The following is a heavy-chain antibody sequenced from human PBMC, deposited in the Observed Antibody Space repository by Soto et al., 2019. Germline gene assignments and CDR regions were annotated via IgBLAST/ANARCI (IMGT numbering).Heavy chain of an antibody. D-gene: IGHD6-19*01. CDR2: INPNSGGT. J-gene: IGHJ5*02. CDR1: GYTFTGYY. Sequence: QVQLVQSGAEVKKPGASVKVSCKASGYTFTGYYMHWLRQAPVQGLEWMGWINPNSGGTNYAQKLQGRVPMTRDTSISSGDMELSRLRSDDTAVYYCARGERIAVAGTWGSSFDPWGQGTLFTVSS. V-gene: IGHV1-2*02. CDR3: ARGERIAVAGTWGSSFDP.